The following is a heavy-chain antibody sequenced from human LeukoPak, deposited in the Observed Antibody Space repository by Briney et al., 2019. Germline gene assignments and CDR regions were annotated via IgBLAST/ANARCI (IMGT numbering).Heavy chain of an antibody. CDR3: AKDVVGHQWVENY. Sequence: GGSLRLSCAASGFTFSSYGTHWVRQAPGKGLEWVAFIRYDGSNKYYADSVKGRFTISRDNSQNTVYLQMNSLRAEDTAVYYCAKDVVGHQWVENYWGQGTLVTVSS. D-gene: IGHD2-2*01. J-gene: IGHJ4*02. CDR2: IRYDGSNK. V-gene: IGHV3-30*02. CDR1: GFTFSSYG.